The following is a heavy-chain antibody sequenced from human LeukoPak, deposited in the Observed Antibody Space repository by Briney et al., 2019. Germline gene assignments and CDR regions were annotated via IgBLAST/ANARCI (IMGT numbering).Heavy chain of an antibody. Sequence: SVKVSFKASGGTFIIYAISWVRQAPGQGGEWMGGIIPIFGTANYAQKFQGRGTITADESTSTAYMELSSLRSEDTAVYYCARDRGYCSGGSCYTKDYWGQGTLVTVSS. CDR2: IIPIFGTA. CDR1: GGTFIIYA. J-gene: IGHJ4*02. CDR3: ARDRGYCSGGSCYTKDY. V-gene: IGHV1-69*13. D-gene: IGHD2-15*01.